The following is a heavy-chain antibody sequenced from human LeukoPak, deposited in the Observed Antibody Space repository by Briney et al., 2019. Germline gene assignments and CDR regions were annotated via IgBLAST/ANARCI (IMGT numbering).Heavy chain of an antibody. CDR1: GDSVSRSDSY. V-gene: IGHV4-39*01. Sequence: SETLSLTCSVSGDSVSRSDSYWDWIRQPPGKGLEWIGTIYYSGRTYYSPSLKSRVTMSVDPSNNQFSLNLRSVTAADTAVYYCARRRYYDGSGYLEWGQGTLLSVSS. D-gene: IGHD3-22*01. CDR2: IYYSGRT. CDR3: ARRRYYDGSGYLE. J-gene: IGHJ1*01.